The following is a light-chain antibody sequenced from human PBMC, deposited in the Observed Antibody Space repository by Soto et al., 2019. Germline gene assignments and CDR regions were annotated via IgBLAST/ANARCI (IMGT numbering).Light chain of an antibody. J-gene: IGKJ2*01. Sequence: TVMTHSPATLSASPGERAPLSCRASQSVNTNLAWYQQKPGQAPRLLIYDASTRATGIPASFSGSGSGTEFTLTIRSLQSEDSAVYYCQQYNSWPYTFGQGTKVDIK. CDR2: DAS. V-gene: IGKV3-15*01. CDR3: QQYNSWPYT. CDR1: QSVNTN.